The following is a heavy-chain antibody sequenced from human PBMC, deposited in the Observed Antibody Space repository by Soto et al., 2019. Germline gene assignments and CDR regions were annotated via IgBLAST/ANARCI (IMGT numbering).Heavy chain of an antibody. D-gene: IGHD3-10*01. CDR3: AKDSLYGSGSSGRRPDAFDI. CDR2: ISYDGSNK. CDR1: GFTFSSYG. Sequence: GGSLRLSCAASGFTFSSYGMHWVRQAPGKGLEWVAVISYDGSNKYYADSVKGRFTISRDNSKNTLYLQMNSLRAEDTAVYYCAKDSLYGSGSSGRRPDAFDIWGQGTMVTVSS. V-gene: IGHV3-30*18. J-gene: IGHJ3*02.